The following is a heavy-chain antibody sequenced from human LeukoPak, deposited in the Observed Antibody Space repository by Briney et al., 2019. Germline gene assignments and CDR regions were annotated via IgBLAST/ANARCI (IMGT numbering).Heavy chain of an antibody. J-gene: IGHJ6*02. V-gene: IGHV4-34*01. D-gene: IGHD3-22*01. CDR1: GGSFSGYY. Sequence: SETLSLTCAVYGGSFSGYYWSWIRQPPGKGLEWIGEINHSGSTNYNPSLKSRVTISVDMSKNQFSLKLSSVTAADTAVYYCARDSSGYTYYYYYGMDVWGQGTTVTVSS. CDR3: ARDSSGYTYYYYYGMDV. CDR2: INHSGST.